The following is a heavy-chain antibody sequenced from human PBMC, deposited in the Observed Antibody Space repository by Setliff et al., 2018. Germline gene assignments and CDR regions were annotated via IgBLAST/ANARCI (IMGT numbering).Heavy chain of an antibody. D-gene: IGHD3-10*01. CDR2: IRHDGNNK. Sequence: PGGSLRLSCAASGFTFSNHGMHWVRQAPGKGLEWVTFIRHDGNNKYYRDSVRGRFTISRDNSKNTVTLQMNSLRPDDTAVYYCFGAGTCSYWGQGTLVTVSS. CDR1: GFTFSNHG. J-gene: IGHJ4*02. CDR3: FGAGTCSY. V-gene: IGHV3-30*02.